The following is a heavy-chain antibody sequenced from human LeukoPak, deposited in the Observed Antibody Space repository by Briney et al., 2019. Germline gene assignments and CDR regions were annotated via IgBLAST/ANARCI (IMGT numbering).Heavy chain of an antibody. CDR3: ARETYGSGSHYFDY. V-gene: IGHV3-66*01. CDR1: GFTVSANY. Sequence: GGSLRLSCAASGFTVSANYMSWVRRAPGKGLEWVSVIFSGGNTYYADSVKGRFTISRDSSKNMLYLQMNSLRAEDTAVYYCARETYGSGSHYFDYWGQGTLVTVSS. CDR2: IFSGGNT. J-gene: IGHJ4*02. D-gene: IGHD3-10*01.